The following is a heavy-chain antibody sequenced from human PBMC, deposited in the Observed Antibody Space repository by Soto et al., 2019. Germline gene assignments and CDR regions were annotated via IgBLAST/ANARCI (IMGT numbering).Heavy chain of an antibody. Sequence: GASVKVSCKASGGTFSSYTISWVRQAPGQGLEWMGRIIPILGIANYAQKFQGRVTITADKSTSTAYMELSSLRSEDTAVYYCARVNDYSNYLNTVLDYWGQGTLVTVSS. CDR2: IIPILGIA. CDR1: GGTFSSYT. V-gene: IGHV1-69*02. J-gene: IGHJ4*02. D-gene: IGHD4-4*01. CDR3: ARVNDYSNYLNTVLDY.